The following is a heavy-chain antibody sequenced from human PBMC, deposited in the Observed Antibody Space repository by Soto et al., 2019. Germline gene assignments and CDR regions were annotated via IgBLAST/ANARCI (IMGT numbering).Heavy chain of an antibody. Sequence: GGSLRFSCAASGFTFSSYAMSWVRQAPGKGLEWVSAISGSGGSTYYADSVKGRFTISRDNSKNTLYLQMNSLRAEDTAVYYCAKDTPRWYDILTGHFDYWGQGTLVTVSS. CDR1: GFTFSSYA. V-gene: IGHV3-23*01. J-gene: IGHJ4*02. D-gene: IGHD3-9*01. CDR3: AKDTPRWYDILTGHFDY. CDR2: ISGSGGST.